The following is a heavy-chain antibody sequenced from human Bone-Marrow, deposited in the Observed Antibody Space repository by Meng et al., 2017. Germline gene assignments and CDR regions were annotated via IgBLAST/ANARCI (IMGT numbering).Heavy chain of an antibody. V-gene: IGHV4-34*01. J-gene: IGHJ5*02. CDR1: GWSFRGYY. CDR3: ARERNTYRFSVGRGKWFDP. Sequence: QVLLYAGCTGLVTPAETLPLTCAFSGWSFRGYYWSWIRQPPGKGLEWIGEINHSGSTNYNPSLKSRVTISVDTSKNQFSLKLSSVTAADTAVYYCARERNTYRFSVGRGKWFDPWGQGTLVTVSS. CDR2: INHSGST. D-gene: IGHD3-3*01.